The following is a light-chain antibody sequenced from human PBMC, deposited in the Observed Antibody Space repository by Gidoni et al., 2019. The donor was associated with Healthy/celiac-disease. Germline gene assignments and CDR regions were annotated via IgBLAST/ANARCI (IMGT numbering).Light chain of an antibody. V-gene: IGKV1-5*03. J-gene: IGKJ1*01. CDR3: QQYNSYSQGT. CDR2: KAS. CDR1: QSISSW. Sequence: DIQMTQYPSTLSASVGDRVTITCRASQSISSWLAWYQQKPGKAPKLLIYKASSLESGVPSRFSGSGSGTEFTLTISSLQPDDFATYYCQQYNSYSQGTFGQGTKVEIK.